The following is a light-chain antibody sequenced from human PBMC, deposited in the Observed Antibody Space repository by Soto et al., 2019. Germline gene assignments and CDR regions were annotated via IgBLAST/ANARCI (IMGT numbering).Light chain of an antibody. J-gene: IGKJ3*01. V-gene: IGKV1-5*01. CDR1: QSVSYW. Sequence: DIQMTQSPSTLPTYVGARVTITCRASQSVSYWLAWYQQKPGKAPDLLIYDGSTLASGVPPRFSGGGFGTEFTLNISSLQPDDSAIYYCQHYNTYTKSFGPGTKVDIK. CDR2: DGS. CDR3: QHYNTYTKS.